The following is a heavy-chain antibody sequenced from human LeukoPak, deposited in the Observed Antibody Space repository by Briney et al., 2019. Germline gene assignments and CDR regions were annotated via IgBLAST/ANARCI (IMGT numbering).Heavy chain of an antibody. J-gene: IGHJ4*02. Sequence: ASVKVSCKASGYTFTSYDINWVRQATGQGLEWMGWMNPNSGNTDYAQKFQGRVTITRNTSISTAYMELSSLRSEDTAVYYCARGRTVYASCDYWGQGTLVTVSS. CDR1: GYTFTSYD. CDR3: ARGRTVYASCDY. CDR2: MNPNSGNT. D-gene: IGHD2-8*01. V-gene: IGHV1-8*03.